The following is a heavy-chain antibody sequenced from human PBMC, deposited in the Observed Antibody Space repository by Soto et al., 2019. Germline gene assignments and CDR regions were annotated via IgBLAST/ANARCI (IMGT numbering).Heavy chain of an antibody. D-gene: IGHD3-16*02. Sequence: QVQLVQSGAEVKKPGASVKVSCKASGYTFTSYYMHWVRQAPGQGLEWMGIINPSGGSTSYAQKFQGRVTMTRDTCTSTVYMELSSLRSEDTAVYYCATSPHLGELSLHYWGQGTLVTVSS. CDR1: GYTFTSYY. J-gene: IGHJ4*02. CDR2: INPSGGST. V-gene: IGHV1-46*03. CDR3: ATSPHLGELSLHY.